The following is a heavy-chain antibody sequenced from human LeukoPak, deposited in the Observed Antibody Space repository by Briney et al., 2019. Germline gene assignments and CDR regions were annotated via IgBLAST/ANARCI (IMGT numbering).Heavy chain of an antibody. Sequence: GGSLRLSCAASGFTFSSYAMSWVRQAPGKGLDWVSAISGSGGNTYSADSVKGRFTISRDNSKNTLYLQMNSLRAEDTAVYYCAKDQYGGNPQYYFDYWGQGTLVTVSS. CDR1: GFTFSSYA. CDR3: AKDQYGGNPQYYFDY. J-gene: IGHJ4*02. CDR2: ISGSGGNT. D-gene: IGHD4-23*01. V-gene: IGHV3-23*01.